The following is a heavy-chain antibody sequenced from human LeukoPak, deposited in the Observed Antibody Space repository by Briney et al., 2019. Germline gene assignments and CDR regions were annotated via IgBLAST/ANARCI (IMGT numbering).Heavy chain of an antibody. CDR2: IWYDGSNK. J-gene: IGHJ4*02. Sequence: PGGSLRLSCAVSGFTFSTYGMHWVRQAPGEGLEWVAVIWYDGSNKYYADSVKGRFTISRDNSMNILYLEMDSLRAEDTALYYCVRGGGTSPSGISYYFDYWGQGTLVTVSS. CDR1: GFTFSTYG. D-gene: IGHD3-10*01. CDR3: VRGGGTSPSGISYYFDY. V-gene: IGHV3-33*01.